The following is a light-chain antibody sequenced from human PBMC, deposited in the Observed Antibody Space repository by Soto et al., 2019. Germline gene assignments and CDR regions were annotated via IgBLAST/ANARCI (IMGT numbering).Light chain of an antibody. J-gene: IGKJ1*01. CDR1: QSVSSSY. Sequence: EIVFTQSPTTLSFSPGQKATLSCRASQSVSSSYLAWYQQKPGQAPRILIYGASTRATGIPARFSGSGSGTEFTLTISSLQPEDFATYYCQQANSFTWTVGQGTKVDIK. CDR2: GAS. V-gene: IGKV3D-7*01. CDR3: QQANSFTWT.